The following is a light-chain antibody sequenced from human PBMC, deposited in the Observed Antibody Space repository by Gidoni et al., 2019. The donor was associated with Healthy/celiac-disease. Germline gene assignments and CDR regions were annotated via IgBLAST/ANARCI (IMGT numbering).Light chain of an antibody. Sequence: ELVFTQSPATLSLSPGARATLSCRASPSASDYLPWYQQTPCQAPRLLIYDASNRAAGIPARFSGSGAGTDFTITISSQEAEDFADYYWQQRSNWLLTFGGXTKVEIK. CDR2: DAS. CDR3: QQRSNWLLT. CDR1: PSASDY. V-gene: IGKV3-11*01. J-gene: IGKJ4*01.